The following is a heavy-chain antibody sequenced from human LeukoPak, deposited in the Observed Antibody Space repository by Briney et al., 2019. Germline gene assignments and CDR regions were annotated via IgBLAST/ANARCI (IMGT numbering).Heavy chain of an antibody. V-gene: IGHV1-58*02. Sequence: GTSVKVSCKASGFTFTSSAMQWVRQARGQRLEWIGWIVVGSGNTNYAQKFQERVTITRDMSTSTAYMELSSLRFEDTAVYYCAADNIAAAGTPFDYWGQGTLVTVSS. CDR3: AADNIAAAGTPFDY. CDR1: GFTFTSSA. D-gene: IGHD6-13*01. J-gene: IGHJ4*02. CDR2: IVVGSGNT.